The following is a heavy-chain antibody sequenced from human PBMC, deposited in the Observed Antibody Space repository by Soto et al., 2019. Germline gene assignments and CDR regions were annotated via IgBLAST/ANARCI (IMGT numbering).Heavy chain of an antibody. J-gene: IGHJ4*02. V-gene: IGHV3-23*01. CDR1: GFTFSSYA. CDR2: ISGSGGST. Sequence: GGSLRLSCAASGFTFSSYAMSWVRQAPGKGLEWVSVISGSGGSTHYADSVKGRSTISRDNSKNTLYLQVNSLRAEDTAVYYWAKEADISGYHPDYWGQGTQVTVSS. D-gene: IGHD3-22*01. CDR3: AKEADISGYHPDY.